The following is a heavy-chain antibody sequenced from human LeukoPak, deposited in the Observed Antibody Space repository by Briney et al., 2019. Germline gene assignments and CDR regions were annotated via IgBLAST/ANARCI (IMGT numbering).Heavy chain of an antibody. Sequence: ASVKVSCKASGYTFTSYDINWVRQATEQGLEWMGWMNPNSGNTGYAQKFQGRVTLTRNTSISTAYMELSSLRSEDTAVYYCARAGLGLHDWYFDLWGRGTLVTVSS. CDR2: MNPNSGNT. CDR3: ARAGLGLHDWYFDL. D-gene: IGHD6-19*01. CDR1: GYTFTSYD. V-gene: IGHV1-8*01. J-gene: IGHJ2*01.